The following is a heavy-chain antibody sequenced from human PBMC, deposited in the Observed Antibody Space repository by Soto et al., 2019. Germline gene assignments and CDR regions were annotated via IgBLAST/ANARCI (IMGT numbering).Heavy chain of an antibody. Sequence: QAQLVESGGGAVQPGRSLRLSCAAPGFIFNIYGMHWVRQAPGKGLEWVAVISYDGRSKYYAYSVTGRFTVSRDNSNEAVYLQLKSLRAEDTAVYYCAEATFAYCSGGSCLYFYGMDVWCQGTTVTVSS. D-gene: IGHD2-15*01. J-gene: IGHJ6*02. CDR3: AEATFAYCSGGSCLYFYGMDV. CDR1: GFIFNIYG. V-gene: IGHV3-30*18. CDR2: ISYDGRSK.